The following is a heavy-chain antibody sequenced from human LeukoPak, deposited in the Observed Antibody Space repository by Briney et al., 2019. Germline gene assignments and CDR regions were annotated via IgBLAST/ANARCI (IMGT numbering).Heavy chain of an antibody. D-gene: IGHD3-3*01. J-gene: IGHJ6*02. CDR3: ARFHKGLHPTIFGVVQYYYYGMDV. Sequence: GASVKVSCKASGYTFTGYYMHWVRQAPGQGLEWMGWINPNSGGTNYAQKFQGRVTMTRDTSISTAYMELSRLRSDDTAVYYCARFHKGLHPTIFGVVQYYYYGMDVWGQGTTVTVSS. CDR1: GYTFTGYY. V-gene: IGHV1-2*02. CDR2: INPNSGGT.